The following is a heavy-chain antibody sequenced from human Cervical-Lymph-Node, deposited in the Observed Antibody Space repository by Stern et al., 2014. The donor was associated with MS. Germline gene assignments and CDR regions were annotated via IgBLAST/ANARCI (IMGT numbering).Heavy chain of an antibody. V-gene: IGHV3-30*03. CDR3: ARDYEDTSMLFDH. D-gene: IGHD2-8*01. J-gene: IGHJ4*02. Sequence: VPLVESGGAVVQPGRSLRLSCAASGFTFSSYGMHWVRQAPGKGLEWVTVNEYDENYKYYAASVKGRFTISRDNSKNTLHMQMNSVTPDDTAIYYCARDYEDTSMLFDHWGQGTLVTVSS. CDR2: NEYDENYK. CDR1: GFTFSSYG.